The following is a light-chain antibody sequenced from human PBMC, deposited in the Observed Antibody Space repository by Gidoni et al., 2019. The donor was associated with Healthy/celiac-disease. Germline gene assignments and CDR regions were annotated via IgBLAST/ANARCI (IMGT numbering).Light chain of an antibody. V-gene: IGKV4-1*01. CDR3: QQYYSTPRT. Sequence: DIVMTQSPDSLAVSLGERATINCQSSQSVLYSSNNKNYLAWYQQKPGQPPKLLIYWASTRESGVPDRFSGSGSGTDFTLTISSLQAEDVAVYYCQQYYSTPRTFGQXTKLEIK. CDR2: WAS. J-gene: IGKJ2*01. CDR1: QSVLYSSNNKNY.